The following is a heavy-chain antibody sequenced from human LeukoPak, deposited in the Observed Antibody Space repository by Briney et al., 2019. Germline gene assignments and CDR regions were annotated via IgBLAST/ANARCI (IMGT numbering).Heavy chain of an antibody. CDR1: GYTFTGYY. V-gene: IGHV1-2*02. CDR2: INPSSGGT. D-gene: IGHD6-19*01. CDR3: ASLADPPFLDRWLTPFDY. Sequence: WASVKVSCKASGYTFTGYYMHWVRQAPGQGLEWMGWINPSSGGTNYAQKFQGRVTMTRDTSISTAYMELSRLRSDDTAVHYCASLADPPFLDRWLTPFDYWGQGTLVTVSS. J-gene: IGHJ4*02.